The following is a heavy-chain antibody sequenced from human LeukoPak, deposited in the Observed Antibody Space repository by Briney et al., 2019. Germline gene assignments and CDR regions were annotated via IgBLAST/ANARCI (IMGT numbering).Heavy chain of an antibody. Sequence: ASVKVSCKASGYTFTDYYIHWVQQAPGKGLEWMGHIYPGDGDTIYSANFQGRLTMTADTSIDTVHMELNTLRSEDTAVYYCVAAPGFADYWGQGTLVTVSS. D-gene: IGHD6-25*01. CDR2: IYPGDGDT. J-gene: IGHJ4*02. V-gene: IGHV1-69-2*01. CDR3: VAAPGFADY. CDR1: GYTFTDYY.